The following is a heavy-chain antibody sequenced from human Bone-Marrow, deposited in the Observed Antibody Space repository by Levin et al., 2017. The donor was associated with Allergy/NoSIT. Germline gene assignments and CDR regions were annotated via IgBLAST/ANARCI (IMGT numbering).Heavy chain of an antibody. CDR1: GGSISDHY. D-gene: IGHD3-16*02. CDR2: IYSNGRT. Sequence: SQTLSLTCTVSGGSISDHYWSWIRQPPGKGLEWIGYIYSNGRTDYNPSLKSRVTISVDTSKRHFSLKLTSLTAADTAVDYYAGGIVLPATVRSFDPWGEGTRVTVSS. V-gene: IGHV4-59*11. J-gene: IGHJ5*02. CDR3: AGGIVLPATVRSFDP.